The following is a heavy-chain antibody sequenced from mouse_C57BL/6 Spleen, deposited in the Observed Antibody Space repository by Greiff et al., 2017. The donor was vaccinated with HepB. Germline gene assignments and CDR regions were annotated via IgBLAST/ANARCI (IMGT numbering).Heavy chain of an antibody. D-gene: IGHD1-1*01. CDR2: IHPTSGST. CDR1: GYTFTSYW. V-gene: IGHV1-64*01. Sequence: QVQLQQSGAELVKPGASVKLSCKASGYTFTSYWMHWVKQRPGQGLEWIGMIHPTSGSTNYNEKFKSKATLTVDKSSSTAYMQLSSLTSEDSAVYYCARDGYYGSSYGYWGQGTTLTVSS. CDR3: ARDGYYGSSYGY. J-gene: IGHJ2*01.